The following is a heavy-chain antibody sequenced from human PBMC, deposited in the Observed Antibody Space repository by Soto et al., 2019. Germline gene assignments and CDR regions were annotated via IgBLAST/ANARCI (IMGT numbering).Heavy chain of an antibody. V-gene: IGHV4-39*07. D-gene: IGHD2-2*01. CDR2: INHSGST. Sequence: TSETLSLTCTVSGGSISSSGYYWSWIRQPPGKGLEWIGEINHSGSTNYNPSLKSRVTISVDTSKNQFSLKLSSVTAADTAVYYCARGGIVVVPAAMRSWNYWGQGTLVTVS. J-gene: IGHJ4*02. CDR1: GGSISSSGYY. CDR3: ARGGIVVVPAAMRSWNY.